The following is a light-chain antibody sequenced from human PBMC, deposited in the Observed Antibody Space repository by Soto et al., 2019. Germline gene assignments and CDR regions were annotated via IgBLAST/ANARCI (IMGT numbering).Light chain of an antibody. CDR2: GAS. CDR3: HQYYSSPTT. J-gene: IGKJ4*01. V-gene: IGKV3-20*01. Sequence: EIVMTQSPGTLSVSPGERATVSCRASQTVSSGFLAWYQQKVGQAPRLIIYGASTRATGIPDRFSGSGSGTDFTLTIDRLEPEDFAVYYCHQYYSSPTTFGGGTKVDI. CDR1: QTVSSGF.